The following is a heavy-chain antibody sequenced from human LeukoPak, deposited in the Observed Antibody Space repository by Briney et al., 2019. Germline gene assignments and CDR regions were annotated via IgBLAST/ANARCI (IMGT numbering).Heavy chain of an antibody. CDR3: ARDGFRVTTPFTYYYYYYMVV. CDR1: GYRFTGYH. V-gene: IGHV1-2*02. J-gene: IGHJ6*03. CDR2: INPHTGAT. D-gene: IGHD4-11*01. Sequence: ASVKVSCKASGYRFTGYHIHWVRQAPGQGLEWMGWINPHTGATNYAQKFQRRVTMTRETSGSTSSMERDRLKSHDPPFYYCARDGFRVTTPFTYYYYYYMVVWGEGSTVTVSS.